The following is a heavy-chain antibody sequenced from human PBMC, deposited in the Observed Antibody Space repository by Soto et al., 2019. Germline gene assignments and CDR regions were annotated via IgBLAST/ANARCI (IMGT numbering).Heavy chain of an antibody. CDR1: GFTFTSSA. J-gene: IGHJ4*02. D-gene: IGHD2-8*01. CDR2: IAVGSGYT. V-gene: IGHV1-58*01. Sequence: QMQLEQSGPEVKKPGTSVKVSCKASGFTFTSSAFQWVRQARGQRLEWIGWIAVGSGYTNYAQRFQDMVTLTRDMATATTYMELSRLTSEDTAIYYCAADATAWQQMVPSDYWGQGTLVTVSS. CDR3: AADATAWQQMVPSDY.